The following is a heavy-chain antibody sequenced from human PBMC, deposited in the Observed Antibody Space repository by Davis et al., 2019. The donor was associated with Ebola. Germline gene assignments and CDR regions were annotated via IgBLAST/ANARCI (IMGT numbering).Heavy chain of an antibody. CDR1: GFTFSSYA. J-gene: IGHJ4*02. CDR3: ARVDTAMGKDY. V-gene: IGHV3-23*01. CDR2: ISGSGGST. Sequence: GESLKISCAASGFTFSSYAMSWVRQAPGKGLEWVSAISGSGGSTYYADSVKGRFTISRDNSKNTLYLQMNSLRAEDTAVYYCARVDTAMGKDYWGQGTLVTVSS. D-gene: IGHD5-18*01.